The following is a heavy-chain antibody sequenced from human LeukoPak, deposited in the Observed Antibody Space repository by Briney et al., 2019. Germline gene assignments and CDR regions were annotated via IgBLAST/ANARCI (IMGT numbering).Heavy chain of an antibody. V-gene: IGHV3-21*01. D-gene: IGHD3-10*01. CDR1: GFTFSSHS. CDR2: ISSSSAHI. CDR3: ARDIGASYTAIDY. J-gene: IGHJ4*02. Sequence: PGGALGLSCAASGFTFSSHSVNWGAQAPGKRPEGVSVISSSSAHIKYADSVKGRSTLSRDNPRNSLYLQMTSLRAEDPTVYYCARDIGASYTAIDYWGQGTLVTVSS.